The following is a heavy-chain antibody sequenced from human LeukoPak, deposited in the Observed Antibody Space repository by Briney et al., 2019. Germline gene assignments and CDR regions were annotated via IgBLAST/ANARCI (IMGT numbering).Heavy chain of an antibody. CDR3: ARELRYFDWDGHGWFDP. CDR2: INPNSGGT. Sequence: ASVKVSCKASGYTFTGYYMHWVRQAPGQGLEWMGWINPNSGGTNYAQKFQGRVTMTRDTSISTAYMELSRLRSDDTAVYYYARELRYFDWDGHGWFDPWGQGTLVTVSS. D-gene: IGHD3-9*01. V-gene: IGHV1-2*02. CDR1: GYTFTGYY. J-gene: IGHJ5*02.